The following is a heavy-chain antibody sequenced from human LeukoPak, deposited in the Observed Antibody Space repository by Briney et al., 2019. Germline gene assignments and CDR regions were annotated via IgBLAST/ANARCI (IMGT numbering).Heavy chain of an antibody. D-gene: IGHD5-24*01. J-gene: IGHJ4*02. Sequence: SETLSLTCAVYGGSFSGYYWSWIRQPPGEGLEWIGEINHSGSTNYNPSLKSRVTISVDTSKNQFSLKLSSVTAADTAVYYCARDYPGYNPTRVHYFDYWGQGTLVTVSS. CDR3: ARDYPGYNPTRVHYFDY. CDR1: GGSFSGYY. CDR2: INHSGST. V-gene: IGHV4-34*01.